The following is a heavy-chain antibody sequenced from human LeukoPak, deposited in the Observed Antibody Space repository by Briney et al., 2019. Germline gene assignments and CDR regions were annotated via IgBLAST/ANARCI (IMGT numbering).Heavy chain of an antibody. CDR1: GYTFTSYD. D-gene: IGHD2/OR15-2a*01. J-gene: IGHJ4*02. Sequence: ASVKVSCKASGYTFTSYDINWVRQAPGQGLEWMGMISPSGVSTSNAQKFQGRVTMTRDTSTSTVYLDLSSLRSEDTAVYYCARVYSFYYYFDYWGQGTLVTVSS. V-gene: IGHV1-46*01. CDR3: ARVYSFYYYFDY. CDR2: ISPSGVST.